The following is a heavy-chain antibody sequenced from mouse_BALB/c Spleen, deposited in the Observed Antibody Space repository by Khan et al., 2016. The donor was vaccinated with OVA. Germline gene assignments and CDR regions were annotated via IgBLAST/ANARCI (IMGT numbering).Heavy chain of an antibody. J-gene: IGHJ3*01. Sequence: QVQLKESGAELVRPGVSVKISCKGSGYTFTDFTMHWVKQSHAKSLEWIGVINTYYGDVTYNQKFKGKATMTVDKSSSTAYMELARLTSEDSAILSGPRGGGGSRFAYWGQGTLVTVSA. CDR3: PRGGGGSRFAY. CDR1: GYTFTDFT. V-gene: IGHV1S137*01. CDR2: INTYYGDV.